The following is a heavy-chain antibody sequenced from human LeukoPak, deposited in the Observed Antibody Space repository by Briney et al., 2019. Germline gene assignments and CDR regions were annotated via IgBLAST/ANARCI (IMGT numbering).Heavy chain of an antibody. CDR3: ARGGVGYNWNDVPDF. CDR1: GGTFNSSA. Sequence: SVKVSCKTSGGTFNSSAISWVRPAPGQGLEWMGGIIPLFGKANCAQKFRGRVTITADESTSTVYMEMSSLTSDDTAVYYRARGGVGYNWNDVPDFWGQGTLVTVSS. V-gene: IGHV1-69*01. J-gene: IGHJ4*02. CDR2: IIPLFGKA. D-gene: IGHD1-1*01.